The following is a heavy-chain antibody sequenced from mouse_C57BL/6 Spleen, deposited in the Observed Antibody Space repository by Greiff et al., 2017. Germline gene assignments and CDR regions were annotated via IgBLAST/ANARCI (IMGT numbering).Heavy chain of an antibody. D-gene: IGHD1-1*01. V-gene: IGHV1-55*01. CDR2: IYPGSGST. CDR3: ARDTTVVAAYYFDY. Sequence: QVQLQQSGAELVKPGASVKMSCKASGYTFTSYWITWVKQRPGQGLEWIGDIYPGSGSTNYNEKFKSKATLTVDTSSSTAYMQLSSLTSEDSAVYYCARDTTVVAAYYFDYWGQGTTLTVSS. CDR1: GYTFTSYW. J-gene: IGHJ2*01.